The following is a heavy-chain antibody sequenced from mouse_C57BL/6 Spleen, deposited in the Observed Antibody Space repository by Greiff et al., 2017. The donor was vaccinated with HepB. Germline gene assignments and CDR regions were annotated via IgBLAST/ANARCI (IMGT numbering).Heavy chain of an antibody. CDR3: ARHRPLGWFAY. Sequence: EVQRVESGGGLVKPGGSLKLSCAASGFTFSSYTMSWVRQTPEKRLEWVATISGGGGNNYYPDSVKGRFTSSRDNAKNTLYLQMSSLRSEDTALYYCARHRPLGWFAYWGQGTLVTFSA. CDR2: ISGGGGNN. CDR1: GFTFSSYT. J-gene: IGHJ3*01. V-gene: IGHV5-9*01. D-gene: IGHD6-1*01.